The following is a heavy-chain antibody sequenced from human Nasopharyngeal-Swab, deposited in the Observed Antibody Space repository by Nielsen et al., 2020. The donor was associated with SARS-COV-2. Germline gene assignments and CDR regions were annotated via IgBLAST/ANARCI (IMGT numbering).Heavy chain of an antibody. CDR2: ISSSSSYI. Sequence: ETLSLTCAASGFTFSSYSTNWVRQAPGKGLEWVSSISSSSSYIYYADSVKGRFTISRDNAKNSLYLQMNSLRAEDTAVYYCARVSPPLLTGPYYYYGMDVWGQGTTVTSP. D-gene: IGHD3-9*01. J-gene: IGHJ6*02. CDR1: GFTFSSYS. V-gene: IGHV3-21*01. CDR3: ARVSPPLLTGPYYYYGMDV.